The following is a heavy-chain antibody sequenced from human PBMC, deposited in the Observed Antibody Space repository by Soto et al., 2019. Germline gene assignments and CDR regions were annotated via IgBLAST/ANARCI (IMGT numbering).Heavy chain of an antibody. CDR2: IYYSGST. CDR3: ARGLGYYDSSGYYVSPFDY. CDR1: GGSISSGGYY. J-gene: IGHJ4*02. D-gene: IGHD3-22*01. Sequence: SETLSLTCTVSGGSISSGGYYWSWIRQHPGKGLEWIGYIYYSGSTYYNPSLKSRVTISVDTSKNQFSLKLSSVTAADTAVYYCARGLGYYDSSGYYVSPFDYSGQGTLVTVSS. V-gene: IGHV4-31*03.